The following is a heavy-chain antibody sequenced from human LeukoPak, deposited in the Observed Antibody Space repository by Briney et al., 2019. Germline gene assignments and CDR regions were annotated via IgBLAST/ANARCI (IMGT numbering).Heavy chain of an antibody. CDR1: GFTFSSYS. Sequence: SGGSLRLSCAASGFTFSSYSMNWVRQAPGKGLEWVSSISSSSSYIYYADSVKGRFTISRDNTKNSLYLQMNSLRAEDTAVYYCGRDQAVANFDYWGQGTLVTVSS. D-gene: IGHD6-19*01. CDR3: GRDQAVANFDY. CDR2: ISSSSSYI. J-gene: IGHJ4*02. V-gene: IGHV3-21*01.